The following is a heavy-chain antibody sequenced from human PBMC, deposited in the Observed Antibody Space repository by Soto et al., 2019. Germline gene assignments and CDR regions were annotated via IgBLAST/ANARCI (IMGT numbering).Heavy chain of an antibody. J-gene: IGHJ3*02. CDR2: IYYIGST. CDR1: GGSISSSSYY. D-gene: IGHD1-26*01. V-gene: IGHV4-39*01. Sequence: QLQLQESGPGLVKPSDTLSLTCTVSGGSISSSSYYWGWIRQPPGKGLEWIGSIYYIGSTYYNPSLKSRVTISVDTSKNQFSLKLSSVTAADTDVYYCARPRTAVGATGAFDIWGQGTMVTVSS. CDR3: ARPRTAVGATGAFDI.